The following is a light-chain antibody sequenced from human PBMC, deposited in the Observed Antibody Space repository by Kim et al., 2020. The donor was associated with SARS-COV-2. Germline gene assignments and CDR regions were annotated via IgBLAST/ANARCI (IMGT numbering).Light chain of an antibody. CDR3: CSYAGNSNVV. CDR2: EVT. CDR1: SSDVGSYNF. Sequence: QSALTQPASVSGSPGQSITISCTGTSSDVGSYNFVSWYQQHPGKAPKLMIYEVTKRPSGVSNRFSGSKSGNTASLTISGLQAGDEADYYCCSYAGNSNVVFCGGTKLTVL. V-gene: IGLV2-23*02. J-gene: IGLJ2*01.